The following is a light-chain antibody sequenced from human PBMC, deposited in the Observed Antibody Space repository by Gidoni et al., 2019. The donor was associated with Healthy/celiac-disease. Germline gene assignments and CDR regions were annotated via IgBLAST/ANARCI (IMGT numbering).Light chain of an antibody. V-gene: IGKV3-15*01. CDR3: QQYNNWPL. Sequence: IVMTQSPATLSVSPGDRATLSCRASQSVSSNLAWYQQKPGQAPRLLIYGASTRATGIPARFSGSGSGTEFTLTISSLQSEDFAVYYCQQYNNWPLFGQGTKVEIK. CDR1: QSVSSN. CDR2: GAS. J-gene: IGKJ1*01.